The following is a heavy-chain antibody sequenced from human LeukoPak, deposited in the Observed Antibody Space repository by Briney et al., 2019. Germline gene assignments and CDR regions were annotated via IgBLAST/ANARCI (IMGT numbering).Heavy chain of an antibody. Sequence: PSETLSLTCTVSGGSISSYYWSWIRQPPGKGLEWIGYIYYSGSTNYNPSLKSRDTISVDTSKNQFSLKLSSVTAADTAVYYCARDLGIAVAGTHYNWFDPWGQGTLVTVSS. J-gene: IGHJ5*02. CDR2: IYYSGST. CDR1: GGSISSYY. CDR3: ARDLGIAVAGTHYNWFDP. V-gene: IGHV4-59*01. D-gene: IGHD6-19*01.